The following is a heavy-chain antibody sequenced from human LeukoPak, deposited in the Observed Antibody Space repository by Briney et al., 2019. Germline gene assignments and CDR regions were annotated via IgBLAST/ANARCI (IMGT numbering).Heavy chain of an antibody. CDR2: INPNSGGT. V-gene: IGHV1-2*02. CDR3: ARDLVRLLWFGEPRFDP. D-gene: IGHD3-10*01. CDR1: GYTFTGYY. J-gene: IGHJ5*02. Sequence: ASVKVSCKASGYTFTGYYMHWVRQAPGQGLEWMGWINPNSGGTNYAQKFQGRVAMTRDTSISTAYMELSRLRSDDTAVYYCARDLVRLLWFGEPRFDPWGQGTLVTVSS.